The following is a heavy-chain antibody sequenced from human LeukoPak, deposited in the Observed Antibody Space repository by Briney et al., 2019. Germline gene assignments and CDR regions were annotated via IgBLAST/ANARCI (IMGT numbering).Heavy chain of an antibody. Sequence: PGGSLRLSCAASGLTFSGQWMNWVRQAPGQGLEWVANIKSEGREEYYADSVKGRFTISRDNAKNSLSLQMNYVRAGDTAIYYCAYTNHLTYWGQGTLVTVSS. J-gene: IGHJ4*02. D-gene: IGHD3-16*01. CDR1: GLTFSGQW. CDR3: AYTNHLTY. CDR2: IKSEGREE. V-gene: IGHV3-7*01.